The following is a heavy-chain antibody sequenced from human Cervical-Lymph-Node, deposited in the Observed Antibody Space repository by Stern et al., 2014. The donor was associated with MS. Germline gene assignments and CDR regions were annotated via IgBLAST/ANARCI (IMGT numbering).Heavy chain of an antibody. CDR3: ARGNPYYYGMDV. V-gene: IGHV4-61*02. J-gene: IGHJ6*02. CDR1: GGSISSGSYY. CDR2: IYTSGST. Sequence: VQLVESGPGLVKPSQTLSLTCTVSGGSISSGSYYWSWIRQPAGKGLEWIGRIYTSGSTNYNPSLKSRVTISVDTSKNQFSLKLSSVTAADTAVYYCARGNPYYYGMDVWGQGTTVTVSS.